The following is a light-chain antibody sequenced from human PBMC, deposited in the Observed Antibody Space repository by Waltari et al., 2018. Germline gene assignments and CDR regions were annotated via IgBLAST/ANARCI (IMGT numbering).Light chain of an antibody. V-gene: IGLV2-11*01. CDR1: GRAVGLYNY. CDR3: SSCHMSSYLK. CDR2: DVS. Sequence: QSVLTQPRSVSGSPGQSVPISCTGTGRAVGLYNYVSWYQQRPGKAPKLIIYDVSQRPSGVPDRFSGSKSGDTASLTISGLQAEDEADYYCSSCHMSSYLKFGGGTKLTVL. J-gene: IGLJ3*02.